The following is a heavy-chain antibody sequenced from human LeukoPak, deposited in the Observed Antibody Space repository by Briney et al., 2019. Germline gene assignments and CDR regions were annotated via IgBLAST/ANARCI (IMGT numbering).Heavy chain of an antibody. V-gene: IGHV1-18*01. Sequence: ASVKVSCKASGYTFTSYGISWVRQAPGQGLEWMGWISAYNGNTNYAQKLQGRVTMTTDTSTSTAYMELRSLRSDDKAVYYCARDHGITIFGVVTPSDYWGQGTLVTVSS. D-gene: IGHD3-3*01. J-gene: IGHJ4*02. CDR1: GYTFTSYG. CDR2: ISAYNGNT. CDR3: ARDHGITIFGVVTPSDY.